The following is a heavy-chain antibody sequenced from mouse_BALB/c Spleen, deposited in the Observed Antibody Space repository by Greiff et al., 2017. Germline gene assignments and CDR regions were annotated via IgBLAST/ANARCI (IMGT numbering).Heavy chain of an antibody. CDR2: IDPSDSET. V-gene: IGHV1-69*02. J-gene: IGHJ2*01. CDR1: GYTFTSYW. Sequence: VQLQQPGAELVKPGAPVKLSCKASGYTFTSYWMNWVKQRPGRGLEWIGRIDPSDSETHYNQKFKDKATLTVDKSSSTAYIQLSSLTSEDSAVYYCAREEIRALWSFFDYWGQGTTLTVSS. CDR3: AREEIRALWSFFDY. D-gene: IGHD1-1*02.